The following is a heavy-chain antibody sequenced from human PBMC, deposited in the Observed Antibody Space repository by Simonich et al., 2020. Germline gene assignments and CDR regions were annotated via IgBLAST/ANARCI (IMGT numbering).Heavy chain of an antibody. CDR3: ARTNTMRELDTMVRGVDYFDY. Sequence: QVQLVQSGAEVKKPGSSVKVSCKASGGTFSSYPISWVRQAPGQGLERKGGILPILRRANYAQKFQDRVTMTADKSTSTAYMELSSRRSEDTAVYYCARTNTMRELDTMVRGVDYFDYWGQGTLVTVSS. J-gene: IGHJ4*02. D-gene: IGHD3-10*01. CDR2: ILPILRRA. CDR1: GGTFSSYP. V-gene: IGHV1-69*06.